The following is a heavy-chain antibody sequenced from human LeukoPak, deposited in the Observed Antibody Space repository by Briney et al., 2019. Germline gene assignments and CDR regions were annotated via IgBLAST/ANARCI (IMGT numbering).Heavy chain of an antibody. V-gene: IGHV3-30*02. CDR1: GFTFSSYG. J-gene: IGHJ4*02. Sequence: GGSLRLSCAASGFTFSSYGMHWVRQAPGKGLEWVAFIRSDGSNKYYADSVKGRYTISRDNSKNTLYLQMNSLRAEDTAVYYCAKSGRDIWSGYYEPLKPYPGFDYWGQGTLVTVSS. CDR2: IRSDGSNK. CDR3: AKSGRDIWSGYYEPLKPYPGFDY. D-gene: IGHD3-3*01.